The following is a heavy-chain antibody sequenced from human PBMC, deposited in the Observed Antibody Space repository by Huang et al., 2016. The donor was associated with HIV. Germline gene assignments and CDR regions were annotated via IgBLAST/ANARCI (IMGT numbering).Heavy chain of an antibody. CDR3: ARGQLGSYGDYDVLY. J-gene: IGHJ4*02. V-gene: IGHV1-69*13. Sequence: QVQLVQSGAEVKTPGSSVKVSCKASGGTFSKYAISWVRQAPGQGREWKGGISPMFGTPNYARKFQGRVTITADDSTSTTDVEVSSLRSEDTALYYCARGQLGSYGDYDVLYWGQGTLVTVSS. D-gene: IGHD4-17*01. CDR2: ISPMFGTP. CDR1: GGTFSKYA.